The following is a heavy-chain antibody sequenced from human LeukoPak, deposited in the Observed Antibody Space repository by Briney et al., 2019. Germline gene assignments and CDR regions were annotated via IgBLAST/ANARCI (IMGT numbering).Heavy chain of an antibody. CDR1: GFTFDDYA. Sequence: GGSLRLSCAASGFTFDDYAMHWVRQAPGKGLEWVSGISWNSGSIGYADSVKGRFTISRDNAKNSLYLQMNSLRAEDTALYYCAKEGVGATKGAFDIWGQGTMVTVSS. V-gene: IGHV3-9*01. J-gene: IGHJ3*02. CDR2: ISWNSGSI. CDR3: AKEGVGATKGAFDI. D-gene: IGHD1-26*01.